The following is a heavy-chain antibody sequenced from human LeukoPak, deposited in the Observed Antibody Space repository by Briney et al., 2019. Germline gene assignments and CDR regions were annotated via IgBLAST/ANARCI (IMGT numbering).Heavy chain of an antibody. Sequence: SQTLSLTCAISGDSVSSNSAAWNWIRQSPSRGLEWLGRTYYRSKWYNDYAVSVKSRIIINPDTSKNQFSLQLNSVTPEDTAVYYCAREDPQWLGWGGFDYWGQGTLVTVSS. CDR1: GDSVSSNSAA. CDR3: AREDPQWLGWGGFDY. V-gene: IGHV6-1*01. CDR2: TYYRSKWYN. D-gene: IGHD6-19*01. J-gene: IGHJ4*02.